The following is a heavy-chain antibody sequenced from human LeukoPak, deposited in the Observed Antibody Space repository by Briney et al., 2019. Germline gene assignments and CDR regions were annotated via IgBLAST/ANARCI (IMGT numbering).Heavy chain of an antibody. V-gene: IGHV1-2*06. Sequence: GASVKVSCKASGYTFTGYYMHWVRQAPGQGLEWMGRINPKSGGTNYVQKFQGRVTMTRDTSISTAYMELSRLRSDDTAVYYCARASTVMYYYDSSGFIARDYWGQGTLVTVSS. CDR3: ARASTVMYYYDSSGFIARDY. CDR2: INPKSGGT. CDR1: GYTFTGYY. D-gene: IGHD3-22*01. J-gene: IGHJ4*02.